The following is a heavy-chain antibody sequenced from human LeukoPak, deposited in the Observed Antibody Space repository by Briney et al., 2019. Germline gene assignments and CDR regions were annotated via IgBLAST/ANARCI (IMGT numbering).Heavy chain of an antibody. Sequence: QSGGSLRLSCAASGFTFSSYAMHWVRQAPGKGLEWVAVISYDGSNKYYADSVKGRFTISRDNSKNTLYLQMNSLRAEDTAVYYCAREWGGTTGTTLAFDIWGQGTMVTVSS. CDR2: ISYDGSNK. J-gene: IGHJ3*02. V-gene: IGHV3-30-3*01. CDR1: GFTFSSYA. D-gene: IGHD1-1*01. CDR3: AREWGGTTGTTLAFDI.